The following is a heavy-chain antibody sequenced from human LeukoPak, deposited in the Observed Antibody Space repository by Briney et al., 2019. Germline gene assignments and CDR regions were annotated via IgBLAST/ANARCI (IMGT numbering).Heavy chain of an antibody. V-gene: IGHV1-69*13. D-gene: IGHD3-22*01. CDR1: GGTFSSYA. CDR3: ASGNVPTAEVDLAYDYYYGMDV. Sequence: SVKVSCKAFGGTFSSYAISWVRQAPGQGLEWMGGIIPIFGTANYAQKFQGRVTITADESTSTAYMELSSLRSEDTAVYYCASGNVPTAEVDLAYDYYYGMDVWGQGTTVTVSS. CDR2: IIPIFGTA. J-gene: IGHJ6*02.